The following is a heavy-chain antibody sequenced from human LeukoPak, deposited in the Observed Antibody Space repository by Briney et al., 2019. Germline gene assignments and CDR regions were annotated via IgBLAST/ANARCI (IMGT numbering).Heavy chain of an antibody. V-gene: IGHV3-64*04. D-gene: IGHD2-2*01. CDR2: ISSNGGST. Sequence: GGSLRLSCSASGFTFSSYAMHWVRQAPGKGLEYVSAISSNGGSTYYADSVKGRFTISRDNSKNTLYLQMNSLRAEDTAVYYCAKETYSTSWQLDSWGQGTLVTVSS. J-gene: IGHJ4*02. CDR3: AKETYSTSWQLDS. CDR1: GFTFSSYA.